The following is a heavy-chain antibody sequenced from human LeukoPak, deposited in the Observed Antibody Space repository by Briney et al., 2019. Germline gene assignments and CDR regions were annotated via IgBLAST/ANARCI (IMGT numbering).Heavy chain of an antibody. CDR3: ARMGDWFDP. D-gene: IGHD3-16*01. Sequence: SETLSLTCAVSGGSISSFNWWSWVRQPPEKGLEWIGEIYHNGSTNYSPSLKSRLTISVDKSKNQFSLKLNSVTAADTAVYYCARMGDWFDPWGQGTLVTVSS. CDR2: IYHNGST. CDR1: GGSISSFNW. V-gene: IGHV4-4*02. J-gene: IGHJ5*02.